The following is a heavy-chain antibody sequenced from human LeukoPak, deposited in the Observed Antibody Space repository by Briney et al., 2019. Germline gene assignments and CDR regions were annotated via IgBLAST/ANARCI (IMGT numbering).Heavy chain of an antibody. J-gene: IGHJ4*02. CDR2: ISAYNGNT. CDR1: GYTFTSYG. Sequence: GASVKVSCKASGYTFTSYGISWVRQAPGQGLEWMGWISAYNGNTNCAQKFQGRVTMTRDTSISTAYMELSRLRSDDTAVYYCARGHGYCSSTSCDFDYWGQGTLVTVSS. CDR3: ARGHGYCSSTSCDFDY. D-gene: IGHD2-2*03. V-gene: IGHV1-18*01.